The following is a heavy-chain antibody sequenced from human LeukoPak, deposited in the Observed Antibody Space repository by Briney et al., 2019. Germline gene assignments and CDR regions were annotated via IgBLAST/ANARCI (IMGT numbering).Heavy chain of an antibody. CDR3: AKGFYYYDSSGYYQPADY. CDR1: GFAFSSYA. Sequence: PGGSLRLSCAASGFAFSSYAMSWVRQAQGKGLEWVSAISGSGGSTYYADSVKGRFTISRDNSKNTLYLQMNSLRAEDTAVYYCAKGFYYYDSSGYYQPADYWGQGTLVTVSS. J-gene: IGHJ4*02. D-gene: IGHD3-22*01. V-gene: IGHV3-23*01. CDR2: ISGSGGST.